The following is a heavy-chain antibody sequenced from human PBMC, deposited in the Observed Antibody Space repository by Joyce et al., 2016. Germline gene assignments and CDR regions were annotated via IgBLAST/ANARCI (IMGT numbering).Heavy chain of an antibody. J-gene: IGHJ6*02. Sequence: VSLRLSCAASELTFSSYAMTWVRQAPGKGLEWVSAISGSGGSTHYADSVKGRFTISGDNSKNTLYLQMNSLRAEDTAIYYCAKLLYAQYYYGMDVWGQGTTVTVSS. CDR2: ISGSGGST. D-gene: IGHD2/OR15-2a*01. V-gene: IGHV3-23*01. CDR1: ELTFSSYA. CDR3: AKLLYAQYYYGMDV.